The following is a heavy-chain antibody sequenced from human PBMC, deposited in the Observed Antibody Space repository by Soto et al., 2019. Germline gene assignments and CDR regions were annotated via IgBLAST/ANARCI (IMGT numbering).Heavy chain of an antibody. CDR1: GFTFSNYG. Sequence: GGSLRLSCAASGFTFSNYGMHWVRQAPGKGLEWVAVISDDGVSKYYADSVQGRFTISRDNSESAVFLQMNSLRPDDTALYLCARAYYFGSGTSYTLYYWGQGTQVTVSS. CDR3: ARAYYFGSGTSYTLYY. V-gene: IGHV3-30*03. J-gene: IGHJ4*02. D-gene: IGHD3-10*01. CDR2: ISDDGVSK.